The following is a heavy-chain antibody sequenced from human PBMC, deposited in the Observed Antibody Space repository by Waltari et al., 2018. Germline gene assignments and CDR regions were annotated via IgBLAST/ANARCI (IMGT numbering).Heavy chain of an antibody. CDR2: ISGKGGST. D-gene: IGHD3-10*01. CDR3: AKVAYYGSGNYYRNFDY. CDR1: GFTFSSYA. J-gene: IGHJ4*02. V-gene: IGHV3-23*01. Sequence: EVQLLESGGGLVQRGGSLRLSCAASGFTFSSYAMSWVRQGPGKGLGGGSSISGKGGSTYYADSVKGRFTISRDNSKNTLYLQMNSLRAEDTAVYYCAKVAYYGSGNYYRNFDYWGQGTLVTVSS.